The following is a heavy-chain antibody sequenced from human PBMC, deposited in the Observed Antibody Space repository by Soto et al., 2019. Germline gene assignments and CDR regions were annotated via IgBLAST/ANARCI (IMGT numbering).Heavy chain of an antibody. CDR3: AKEAGGSGSGLYYFDY. V-gene: IGHV3-30*18. CDR2: ISYDGSNK. CDR1: GFTFSSYG. J-gene: IGHJ4*02. Sequence: GGSLRLSCAASGFTFSSYGMHWVRQAPGKGLEWVAVISYDGSNKYYADSVKGRFTISRDNSKNTLYLQMNSLRAEDTAVYYCAKEAGGSGSGLYYFDYWGQGTLVTVSS. D-gene: IGHD3-10*01.